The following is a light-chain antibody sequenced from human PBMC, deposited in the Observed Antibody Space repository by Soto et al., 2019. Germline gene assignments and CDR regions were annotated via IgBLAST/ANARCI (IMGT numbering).Light chain of an antibody. J-gene: IGKJ5*01. CDR1: QHINNH. CDR3: QKFADLTFI. CDR2: DAS. V-gene: IGKV1-33*01. Sequence: DIKLTHSPSSLSASVGERVTITCRASQHINNHLNLYQLKSGKAPKLLIYDASGLEVGVPSRFSGSGSGTRFTLTISSLQPEDIATYYCQKFADLTFIFAQGTRLEIK.